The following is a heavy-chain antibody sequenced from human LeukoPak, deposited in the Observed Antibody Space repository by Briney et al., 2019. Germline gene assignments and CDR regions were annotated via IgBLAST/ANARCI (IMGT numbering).Heavy chain of an antibody. J-gene: IGHJ5*02. Sequence: SETLSLTCAAYGGSFSGYYWSWIRQPPGKGLEWIGSIYYSGSTYYNPSLKSRVTISVDTSKNQFSLKLSSVTAADTAAYYCARHVWELLENWFDPWGQGTLVTVSS. D-gene: IGHD1-26*01. CDR3: ARHVWELLENWFDP. CDR1: GGSFSGYY. CDR2: IYYSGST. V-gene: IGHV4-34*01.